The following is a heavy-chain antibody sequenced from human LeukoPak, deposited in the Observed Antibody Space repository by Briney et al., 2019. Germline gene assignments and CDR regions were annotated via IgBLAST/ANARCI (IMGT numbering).Heavy chain of an antibody. Sequence: PGGSLTLSCEASGFTFCSYAMYWLRHAPGKGLEWGAGIFGRGGSAHYADSAKGRFTISRDNSKNTVYLQINSLRAEDTAVYYCGKTTTGYSSGQKPAWPVDYWGQGTLVTVSS. CDR3: GKTTTGYSSGQKPAWPVDY. V-gene: IGHV3-23*01. J-gene: IGHJ4*02. CDR2: IFGRGGSA. CDR1: GFTFCSYA. D-gene: IGHD6-19*01.